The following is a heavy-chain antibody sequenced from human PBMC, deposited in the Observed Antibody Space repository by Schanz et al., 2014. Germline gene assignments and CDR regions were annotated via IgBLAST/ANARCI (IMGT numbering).Heavy chain of an antibody. CDR1: GFTFSSYC. D-gene: IGHD3-10*01. Sequence: EVQLVESGGGLVQPGGSLRLSCAASGFTFSSYCMHWVRQVPGKGLGWVSRIQRAGSRPRSAASVPGRFPISRDNAKNTLYLQMNSLRAEYTAVYYCARTALWFGDNCFDPWGQGTLVTVSS. V-gene: IGHV3-74*01. CDR2: IQRAGSRP. CDR3: ARTALWFGDNCFDP. J-gene: IGHJ5*02.